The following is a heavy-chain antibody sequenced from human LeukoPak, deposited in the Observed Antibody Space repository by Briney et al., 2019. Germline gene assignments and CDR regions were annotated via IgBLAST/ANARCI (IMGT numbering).Heavy chain of an antibody. Sequence: SETLSLTCTVSGGSISSYYWNWIRQPAGKGLQWIGRIDSSGNTHYNPSLKSRVTMSVDTSKNQFSLKLNSVTAADTAVYYCARSDDTRGYQLDYWGQGTLVTVSS. V-gene: IGHV4-4*07. CDR2: IDSSGNT. D-gene: IGHD3-22*01. CDR3: ARSDDTRGYQLDY. CDR1: GGSISSYY. J-gene: IGHJ4*02.